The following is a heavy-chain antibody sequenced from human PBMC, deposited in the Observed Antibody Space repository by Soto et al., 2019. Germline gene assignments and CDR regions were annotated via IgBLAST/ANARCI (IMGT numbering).Heavy chain of an antibody. Sequence: QVQLVQSGAEVKKPGSSVKVSCKASGGTXSXYSINWXXXAXRQGLEWMGEIIPIFGTANYAQKFQGRVTITADESTSTAYMELSSLRSEDTAVYYCARDGGRHSGGIDYWGQGTLVTVSS. V-gene: IGHV1-69*01. J-gene: IGHJ4*02. CDR2: IIPIFGTA. CDR1: GGTXSXYS. CDR3: ARDGGRHSGGIDY. D-gene: IGHD1-26*01.